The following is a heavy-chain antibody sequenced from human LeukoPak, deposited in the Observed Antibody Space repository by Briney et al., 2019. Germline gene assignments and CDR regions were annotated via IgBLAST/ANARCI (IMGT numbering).Heavy chain of an antibody. CDR3: ARDRVHAAAGPHYWYFVL. CDR2: INHSGST. Sequence: SETLSRTCAVYGGSFSGYYWSWIRQPPGKGLEWIGEINHSGSTNYNPSLKRRVTRSVDTSKNQFSLKLSSVTAADTAVYYCARDRVHAAAGPHYWYFVLWGRSTRLTVSS. CDR1: GGSFSGYY. D-gene: IGHD6-13*01. V-gene: IGHV4-34*01. J-gene: IGHJ2*01.